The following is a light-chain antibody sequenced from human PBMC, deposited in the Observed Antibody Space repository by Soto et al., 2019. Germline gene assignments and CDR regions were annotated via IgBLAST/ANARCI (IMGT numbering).Light chain of an antibody. Sequence: QLVLTQPPSMSGAPGQGVTISCTGSSSNIGAGYDVHWYQQVPGTAPKLLIYGNTNRPSGVPDRFSASKSGTSASLAISGLQAEDEADYYCQSYESSLSGWIFGGGTKVTVL. CDR1: SSNIGAGYD. CDR2: GNT. CDR3: QSYESSLSGWI. J-gene: IGLJ2*01. V-gene: IGLV1-40*01.